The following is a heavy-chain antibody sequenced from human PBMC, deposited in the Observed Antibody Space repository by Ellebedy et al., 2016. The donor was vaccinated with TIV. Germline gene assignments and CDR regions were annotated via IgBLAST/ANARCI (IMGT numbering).Heavy chain of an antibody. D-gene: IGHD2-15*01. CDR2: IKEDGGEK. J-gene: IGHJ4*02. Sequence: GESLKISCAASGFTFSSHWMSWVRQAPGMGLEWVAHIKEDGGEKYYVDSVKGRFSISRDNAKNSLYLQMNSLRAEDTAVYYCARDLGYCSGGTCYSVFDSWGQGTLVTVSS. CDR1: GFTFSSHW. CDR3: ARDLGYCSGGTCYSVFDS. V-gene: IGHV3-7*01.